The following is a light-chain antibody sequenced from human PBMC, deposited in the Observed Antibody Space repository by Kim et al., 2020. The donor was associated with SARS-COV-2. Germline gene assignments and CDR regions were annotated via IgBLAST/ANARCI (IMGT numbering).Light chain of an antibody. CDR1: ALPKQY. CDR2: KDS. J-gene: IGLJ3*02. Sequence: ELTQPPSVSVSPGQTARITCSGDALPKQYAYWYQQKPGQAPVLVIYKDSERPSGIPERFSGSSSGTTVTLTISGVQAEDEADYYCQSADSSGTWVFGGGTQLTVL. V-gene: IGLV3-25*03. CDR3: QSADSSGTWV.